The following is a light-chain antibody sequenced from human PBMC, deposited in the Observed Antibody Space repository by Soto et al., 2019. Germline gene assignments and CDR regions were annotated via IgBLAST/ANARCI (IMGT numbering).Light chain of an antibody. Sequence: QSVLTQPPSASGTPGQRVTIPCSGSSSNIGSRTVNWYQQLPGTAPKVLIYSNNQRPSGVPDRFSGSKSGTSASLAITGLQSEDEADYYCAAWDDSLSAWVFGGGTKLTVL. CDR3: AAWDDSLSAWV. CDR1: SSNIGSRT. J-gene: IGLJ3*02. CDR2: SNN. V-gene: IGLV1-44*01.